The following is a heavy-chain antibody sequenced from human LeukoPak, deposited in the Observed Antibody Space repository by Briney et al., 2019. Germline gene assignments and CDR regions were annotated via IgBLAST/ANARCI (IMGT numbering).Heavy chain of an antibody. CDR2: INSDGSST. CDR3: ARGPHRDYYGSGSYSYYYYGMDV. D-gene: IGHD3-10*01. J-gene: IGHJ6*02. Sequence: GGPLRLSCAASGFTFSSYWMHWVRQAPGRGLVWVSRINSDGSSTSYADSVKGRFTISRDSAKNTLYLQMNSLRAEDTAVYYCARGPHRDYYGSGSYSYYYYGMDVWGQGTTVTVSS. V-gene: IGHV3-74*01. CDR1: GFTFSSYW.